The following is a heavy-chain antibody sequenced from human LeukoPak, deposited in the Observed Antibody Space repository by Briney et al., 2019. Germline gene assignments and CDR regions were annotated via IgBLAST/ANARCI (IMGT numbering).Heavy chain of an antibody. CDR1: GFTFHGHA. CDR3: ARGDQWLIHY. CDR2: ISGDGGST. Sequence: GGSPRLSCVASGFTFHGHAMHWVRQVPGKGLEWVSLISGDGGSTYYADSVKGRFTISRDNSKNSLHLQMNSLTTEDTALYYCARGDQWLIHYWGQGTLVTVSS. D-gene: IGHD6-19*01. V-gene: IGHV3-43*02. J-gene: IGHJ4*02.